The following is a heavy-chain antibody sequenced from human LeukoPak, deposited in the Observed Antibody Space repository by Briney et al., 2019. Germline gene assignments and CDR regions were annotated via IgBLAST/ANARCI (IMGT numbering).Heavy chain of an antibody. V-gene: IGHV3-21*01. J-gene: IGHJ4*02. CDR1: GFTFSSYS. CDR3: ASLGMVRGVIQRDVDY. D-gene: IGHD3-10*01. Sequence: PGGSLRLSCAASGFTFSSYSMNWVRQAPGKGLEWVSSISSSSSYIYYADSVKGRFTISRDNAKNSLYLQMNSLRAEDTAVYYCASLGMVRGVIQRDVDYWGQGTLVTVSS. CDR2: ISSSSSYI.